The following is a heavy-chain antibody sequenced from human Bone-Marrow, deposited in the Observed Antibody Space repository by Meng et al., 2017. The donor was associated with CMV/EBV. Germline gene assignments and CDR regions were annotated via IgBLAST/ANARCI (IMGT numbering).Heavy chain of an antibody. CDR1: FSSYA. J-gene: IGHJ3*02. CDR3: AREGIVVVPAAIGDAFDI. CDR2: ISYDGSNK. V-gene: IGHV3-30*04. Sequence: FSSYAMHWVHQAPGKGLEWVAVISYDGSNKYYADSVKGRFTISRDNSKNTLYLQMNSLRAEDTAVYYCAREGIVVVPAAIGDAFDIWGQGTMVTVSS. D-gene: IGHD2-2*01.